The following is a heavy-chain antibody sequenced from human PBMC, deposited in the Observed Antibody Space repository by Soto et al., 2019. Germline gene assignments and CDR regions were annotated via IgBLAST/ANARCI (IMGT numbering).Heavy chain of an antibody. Sequence: ASVKVSCKASGYTFINYAMYWVRQAPGQRLERMGWINAGNGNTKYSQKFQGRVTMTTDTSTSTAYMELRSLRSDDTAVYYCARDVGYGLIDYWGQGTLVTVSS. D-gene: IGHD5-18*01. CDR3: ARDVGYGLIDY. CDR2: INAGNGNT. J-gene: IGHJ4*02. CDR1: GYTFINYA. V-gene: IGHV1-3*01.